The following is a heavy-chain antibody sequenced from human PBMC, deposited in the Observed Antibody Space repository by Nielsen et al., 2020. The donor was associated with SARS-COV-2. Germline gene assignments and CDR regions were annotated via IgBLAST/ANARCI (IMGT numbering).Heavy chain of an antibody. D-gene: IGHD3-3*01. CDR3: AKGGRITIFGGGRNWFDP. Sequence: GGSLRLSCAASGFTFSSYSMNWVRQAPGKGLEWVSVIYSGGSTYYADSVKGRFTISRDNSKNTLYLQMNSLRAEDTAVYYCAKGGRITIFGGGRNWFDPWGQGTLVTVSS. V-gene: IGHV3-23*03. CDR2: IYSGGST. J-gene: IGHJ5*02. CDR1: GFTFSSYS.